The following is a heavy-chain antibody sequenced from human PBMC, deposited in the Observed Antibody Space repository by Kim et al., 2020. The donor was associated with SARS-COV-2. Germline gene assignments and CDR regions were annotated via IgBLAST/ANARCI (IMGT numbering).Heavy chain of an antibody. CDR3: AKGGYCSSTSCPNNWFDP. CDR1: GFTFDDYA. D-gene: IGHD2-2*01. J-gene: IGHJ5*02. V-gene: IGHV3-9*01. CDR2: ISWNSGSI. Sequence: LRLSCAASGFTFDDYAMHWVRQAPGKGLEWVSGISWNSGSIGYADSVKGRFTISRDNAKNSLYLQMNSLRAEDTALYYCAKGGYCSSTSCPNNWFDPWGQGTLVTVSS.